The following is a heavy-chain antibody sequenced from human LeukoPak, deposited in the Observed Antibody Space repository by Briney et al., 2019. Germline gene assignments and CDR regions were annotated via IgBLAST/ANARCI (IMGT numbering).Heavy chain of an antibody. CDR1: GFTFSSYA. CDR3: AKVPWILLCTHYFDS. V-gene: IGHV3-23*01. Sequence: GGSLRLSCAASGFTFSSYAMTWVRQAPGKGLEWVSAISGSGDSTNYADSVKGRFTITRDNSKNTLYLQMNSLRAEDTAVYYWAKVPWILLCTHYFDSWGQGTLVTVPS. J-gene: IGHJ4*02. D-gene: IGHD5-18*01. CDR2: ISGSGDST.